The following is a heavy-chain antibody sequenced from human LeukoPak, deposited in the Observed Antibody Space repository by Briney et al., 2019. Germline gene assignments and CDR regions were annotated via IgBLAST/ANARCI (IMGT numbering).Heavy chain of an antibody. J-gene: IGHJ4*02. V-gene: IGHV3-30*02. CDR2: IRYDGSNK. CDR3: AKGTKDYYGSGSFYLSRDHFISR. CDR1: GFTFSSYG. D-gene: IGHD3-10*01. Sequence: GGPLRLSCAASGFTFSSYGMHWVRQAPGKGLEWVAFIRYDGSNKYYADSVKGRFTISRHNSKNTLYVQMNSLRAEDTAVYYCAKGTKDYYGSGSFYLSRDHFISRWGQGTLDTVSS.